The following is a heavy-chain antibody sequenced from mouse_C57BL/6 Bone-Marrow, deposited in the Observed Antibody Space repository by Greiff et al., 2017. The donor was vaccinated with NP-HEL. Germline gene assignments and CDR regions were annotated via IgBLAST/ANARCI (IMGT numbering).Heavy chain of an antibody. CDR3: ARDNDWLHYFDY. J-gene: IGHJ2*01. Sequence: QVQLKQPGAELVKPGASVTLSCKASGYTFTSYWMHWVKQRPGRGLEWIGRIDPNSGGTKYNEKFKSKATLTVDKPSSTAYMQLSSLTSEDSAVYYCARDNDWLHYFDYWGQGTTLTVSS. V-gene: IGHV1-72*01. CDR2: IDPNSGGT. D-gene: IGHD2-4*01. CDR1: GYTFTSYW.